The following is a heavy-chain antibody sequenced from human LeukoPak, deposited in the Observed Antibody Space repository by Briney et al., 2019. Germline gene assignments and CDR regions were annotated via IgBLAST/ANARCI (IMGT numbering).Heavy chain of an antibody. CDR1: GGSFSGYY. V-gene: IGHV4-34*01. D-gene: IGHD3-22*01. J-gene: IGHJ4*02. CDR3: ARGPKYYYDSSGYYRFDY. Sequence: SETLSLTCAVYGGSFSGYYRTWIRQTPGKGLEWIGEVNHSGSPKYNPSLKSRVSISVDTSKNQFFLNLRSVTAADTAVYYCARGPKYYYDSSGYYRFDYWGQGTLVTVSS. CDR2: VNHSGSP.